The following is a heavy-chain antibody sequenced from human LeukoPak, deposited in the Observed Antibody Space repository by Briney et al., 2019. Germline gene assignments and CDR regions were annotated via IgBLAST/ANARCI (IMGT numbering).Heavy chain of an antibody. J-gene: IGHJ4*02. CDR1: GGSISSSSYY. CDR2: IYYSGST. CDR3: TREGPLWGSSDY. Sequence: SETLSLTCTVSGGSISSSSYYWGWIRQPPGKGLEWIGSIYYSGSTYYNPSLKSRVTISVDTSKNQFSLRLSSVTAAATAVYYCTREGPLWGSSDYWGQGTLVTVSS. D-gene: IGHD3-16*01. V-gene: IGHV4-39*07.